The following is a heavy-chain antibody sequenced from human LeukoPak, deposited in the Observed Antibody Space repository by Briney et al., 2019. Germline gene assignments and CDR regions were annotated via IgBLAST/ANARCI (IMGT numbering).Heavy chain of an antibody. CDR2: IYYSGST. J-gene: IGHJ4*02. CDR3: ARFCVSEMRFWSGPFDY. CDR1: GGSISSYY. D-gene: IGHD3-3*01. Sequence: LSETLSLTFTVSGGSISSYYWSWIRPPPGKGLEWIGYIYYSGSTNYNPSLKSRVTISVDTSKNQFALKLSSVTAADTAVYYCARFCVSEMRFWSGPFDYWGQGTLVTVSS. V-gene: IGHV4-59*08.